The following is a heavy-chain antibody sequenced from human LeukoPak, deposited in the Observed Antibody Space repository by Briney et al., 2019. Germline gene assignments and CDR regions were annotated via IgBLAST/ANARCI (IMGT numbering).Heavy chain of an antibody. V-gene: IGHV4-39*01. Sequence: SETLSLTCRVSGDSITTNSDWWAWSRQSRGRVLEWIWCIYSSGNSSYNPSLKSRATISPDTSKNQYSLRVTSVTAADTAVYYCARRGIWDLQIGNWFDPWGQGFLVTVSS. J-gene: IGHJ5*02. D-gene: IGHD3-16*01. CDR3: ARRGIWDLQIGNWFDP. CDR1: GDSITTNSDW. CDR2: IYSSGNS.